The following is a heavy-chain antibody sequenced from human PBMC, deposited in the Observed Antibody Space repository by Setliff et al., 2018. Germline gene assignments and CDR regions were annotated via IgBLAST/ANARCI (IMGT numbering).Heavy chain of an antibody. V-gene: IGHV4-31*03. Sequence: SETLSLTCTVSGDSISSGNYFWSWIRQHPAKGLGWIGYIYSSGGSYYNPSLKSRVTISIDRSKNQFFLEVTSVTAADTAVYFCARDGRFGGPSQGPDYWGQGTLVTVS. CDR2: IYSSGGS. J-gene: IGHJ4*02. CDR3: ARDGRFGGPSQGPDY. CDR1: GDSISSGNYF. D-gene: IGHD3-10*01.